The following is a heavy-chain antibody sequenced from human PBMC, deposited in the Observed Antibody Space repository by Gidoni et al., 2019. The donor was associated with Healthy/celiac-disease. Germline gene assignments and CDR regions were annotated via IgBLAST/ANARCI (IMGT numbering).Heavy chain of an antibody. CDR1: GVTFSSYA. CDR2: IIPIFGTA. V-gene: IGHV1-69*01. Sequence: QVQLVQSGAEVKKPGSSVKVSCKASGVTFSSYAISRVRQAPGQGLEWMGGIIPIFGTANYAQKFQGRVTITADESTSKAYMELSSLRSEDTAVYYCARVGGSLWSSSTYFDYWGQGTLVTVSS. D-gene: IGHD6-6*01. J-gene: IGHJ4*02. CDR3: ARVGGSLWSSSTYFDY.